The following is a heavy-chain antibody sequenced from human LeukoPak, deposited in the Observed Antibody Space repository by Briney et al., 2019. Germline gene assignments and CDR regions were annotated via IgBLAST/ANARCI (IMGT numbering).Heavy chain of an antibody. CDR1: GYTFTSYD. D-gene: IGHD3-3*01. V-gene: IGHV1-8*01. CDR3: ARGDYDFWSGYYLPAP. CDR2: MNPNSGNT. Sequence: GASVKVSCKASGYTFTSYDINWVRQATGQGLEWMGWMNPNSGNTGYAQKFQGRVTMTRNTSISTAYMELSSLRSEDTAVYYCARGDYDFWSGYYLPAPWGQGTLVTASS. J-gene: IGHJ5*02.